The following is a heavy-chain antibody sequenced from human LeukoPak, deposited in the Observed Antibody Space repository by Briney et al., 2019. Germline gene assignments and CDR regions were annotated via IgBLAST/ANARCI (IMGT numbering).Heavy chain of an antibody. CDR2: TYTYGTT. CDR1: GDSISRGNYY. CDR3: ARDWGPWRNWSDP. J-gene: IGHJ5*02. V-gene: IGHV4-61*02. D-gene: IGHD3-16*01. Sequence: SETLFLTCTVSGDSISRGNYYWSWIRQPAGKGLEWIGRTYTYGTTNYKPSHIAGATSYNPSLKSRVTISVDTSKNQFSLKLESVTASDTADYYCARDWGPWRNWSDPWGQGTLVTVSS.